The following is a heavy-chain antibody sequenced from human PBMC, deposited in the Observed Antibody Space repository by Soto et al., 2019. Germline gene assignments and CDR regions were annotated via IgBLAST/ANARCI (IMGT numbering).Heavy chain of an antibody. CDR2: IYWDDDK. J-gene: IGHJ3*02. V-gene: IGHV2-5*02. CDR1: GFSLSTSGVG. D-gene: IGHD2-8*02. Sequence: QITLKESGPTLVKPTQTLTLTCTFSGFSLSTSGVGVGWIRQPPGKALEWLALIYWDDDKRYSPALKSRLTITKDTSKTRVVLTMTNMDPVDTATYYCALARSWWKADAFDIWGQGTMVTVSS. CDR3: ALARSWWKADAFDI.